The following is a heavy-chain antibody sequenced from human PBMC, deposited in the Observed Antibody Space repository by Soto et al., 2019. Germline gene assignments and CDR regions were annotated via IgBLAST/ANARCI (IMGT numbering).Heavy chain of an antibody. J-gene: IGHJ5*02. Sequence: PGESLKISCKGSGYSFTSYWIGWVRQMPGKGLEWMGIIYPGDSDTRYSPSFQGQVTISADKSISTAYLQWSSLKASDTAMYYCARLGVLRYFDWSNNWFDPWGQGTLVTVSS. CDR2: IYPGDSDT. D-gene: IGHD3-9*01. V-gene: IGHV5-51*01. CDR3: ARLGVLRYFDWSNNWFDP. CDR1: GYSFTSYW.